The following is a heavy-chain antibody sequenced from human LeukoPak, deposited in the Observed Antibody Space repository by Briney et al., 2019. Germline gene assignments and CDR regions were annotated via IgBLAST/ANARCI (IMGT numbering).Heavy chain of an antibody. CDR2: IYTSGST. CDR3: AGVRLLAYCGGDCYGP. V-gene: IGHV4-61*02. CDR1: GGSISSGSYY. J-gene: IGHJ5*02. D-gene: IGHD2-21*01. Sequence: PSETLSLTFTVSGGSISSGSYYWSWIRQPAGKGLEWIGRIYTSGSTNYNPSLKSRVTISVDTSKNQFSLKLSSVTAADTAVYYCAGVRLLAYCGGDCYGPWGQGTLVTVSS.